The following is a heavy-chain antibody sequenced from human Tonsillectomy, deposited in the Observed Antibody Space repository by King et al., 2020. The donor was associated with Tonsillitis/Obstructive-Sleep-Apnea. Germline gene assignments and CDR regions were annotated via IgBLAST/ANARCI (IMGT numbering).Heavy chain of an antibody. CDR1: GGSISGTNYY. D-gene: IGHD6-19*01. V-gene: IGHV4-39*01. J-gene: IGHJ5*02. Sequence: QLQESGPGLVKPSETLSLTCTVSGGSISGTNYYWGWIRQPPGKGLEWIGSIYYTGSTYYNPSLESRVTIFVDTSKNQFSLKLSSVAAADTAVYYGARHGGSGWYGGWFDPCGQGTLVTVSS. CDR2: IYYTGST. CDR3: ARHGGSGWYGGWFDP.